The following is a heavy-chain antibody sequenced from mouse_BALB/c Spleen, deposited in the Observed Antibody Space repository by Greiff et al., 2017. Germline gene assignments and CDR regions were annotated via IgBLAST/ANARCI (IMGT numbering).Heavy chain of an antibody. CDR1: GFTFTDYY. J-gene: IGHJ4*01. CDR3: VRDGGRPDYYGSNYCAMDY. D-gene: IGHD1-1*01. Sequence: EVQGVESGGGLVQPGGSLRLSCATSGFTFTDYYMSWVRQPPGKALEWLGFIRNKANGYTTDDSTSVKGQLTISRDYSQSILYLQLNTLRAEDSSTYYCVRDGGRPDYYGSNYCAMDYWGQGTSVTVSS. V-gene: IGHV7-3*02. CDR2: IRNKANGYTT.